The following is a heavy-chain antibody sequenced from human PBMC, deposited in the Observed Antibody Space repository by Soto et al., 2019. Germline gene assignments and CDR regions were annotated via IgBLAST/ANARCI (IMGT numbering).Heavy chain of an antibody. V-gene: IGHV4-34*01. CDR3: ARESHDILAGPPWVWYFDL. CDR1: GGSFSGYY. Sequence: QVQLQQWGAGPLRPLETLSLTCGVSGGSFSGYYWAWIRQSPGKGLEWIGEINDRGSINYNPSLKSGFSISVDTSKNHYSLNRRFVTAADTVVYYCARESHDILAGPPWVWYFDLWGRGTLVTVSS. J-gene: IGHJ2*01. CDR2: INDRGSI. D-gene: IGHD3-9*01.